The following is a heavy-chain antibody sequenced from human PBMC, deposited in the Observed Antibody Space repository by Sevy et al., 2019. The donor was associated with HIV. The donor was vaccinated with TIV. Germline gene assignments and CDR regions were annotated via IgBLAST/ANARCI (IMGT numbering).Heavy chain of an antibody. CDR3: ARAYCSGGRCYSLAY. Sequence: ASVKVSCKASGYTFTSYRIMRVRQGPGQGLEWMGWISAFNSDTNYAQKLQGRVTMTTDTSTSTVYMELRSLRSDDTAVYYCARAYCSGGRCYSLAYWGQGTLVTVSS. V-gene: IGHV1-18*01. CDR1: GYTFTSYR. J-gene: IGHJ4*02. CDR2: ISAFNSDT. D-gene: IGHD2-15*01.